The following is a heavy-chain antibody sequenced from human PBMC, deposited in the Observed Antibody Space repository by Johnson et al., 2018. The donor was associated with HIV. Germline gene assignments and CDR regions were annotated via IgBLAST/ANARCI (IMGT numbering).Heavy chain of an antibody. CDR2: ISGSGLTM. V-gene: IGHV3-11*04. CDR3: ARWVDTTFDI. Sequence: QVQLVESGGGVVLPGGSLRLSCAVSGFTFSDYYMAWIRQTPGKGLEWVSYISGSGLTMYYADSVKGRFTISRDNAKNSLYLQMNSLRAEDTAVYYCARWVDTTFDIWGQGTMVTVSS. D-gene: IGHD5-18*01. CDR1: GFTFSDYY. J-gene: IGHJ3*02.